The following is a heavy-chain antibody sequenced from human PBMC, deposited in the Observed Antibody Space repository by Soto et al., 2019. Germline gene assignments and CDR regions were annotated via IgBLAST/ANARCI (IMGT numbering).Heavy chain of an antibody. CDR1: GFTFSNYA. J-gene: IGHJ4*02. D-gene: IGHD3-16*02. Sequence: PGGSLRLSCAASGFTFSNYAMSWVRQAPGKGLEWVSGISGSGTYTYYADSVKGRFTISRDNSKNTLYLQMNSLRAEDTAVYDCAKLYDYVWGSYRPSDYWGQGTLVTVSS. CDR3: AKLYDYVWGSYRPSDY. CDR2: ISGSGTYT. V-gene: IGHV3-23*01.